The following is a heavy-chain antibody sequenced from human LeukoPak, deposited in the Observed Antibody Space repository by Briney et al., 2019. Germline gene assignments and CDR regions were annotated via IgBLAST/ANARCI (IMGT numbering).Heavy chain of an antibody. CDR3: AKEPSIAAAHNWFDP. D-gene: IGHD6-13*01. CDR1: GFTFSSYA. J-gene: IGHJ5*02. V-gene: IGHV3-23*01. CDR2: MSGSGGST. Sequence: GGSLRLSCAASGFTFSSYAISWVRQAPGKGLEWVSAMSGSGGSTYYADSVKGRCTISRDNSKNTLYLQMNSLRAEDTAVYYCAKEPSIAAAHNWFDPWGQGTLVTVSS.